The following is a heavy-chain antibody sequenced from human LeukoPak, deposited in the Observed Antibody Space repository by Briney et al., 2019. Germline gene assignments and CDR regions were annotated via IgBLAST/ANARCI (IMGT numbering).Heavy chain of an antibody. Sequence: SETLSLTCTVSGGSISSYYWSWIRQPPGKGLEWIGYIYYSGSTNYNPSLKSRVTISVDTSKNQFSLKLSSVTAADTAVYYCARGFGRYYYDSSGYGYDYWGQGTLVTVSS. D-gene: IGHD3-22*01. J-gene: IGHJ4*02. CDR2: IYYSGST. CDR3: ARGFGRYYYDSSGYGYDY. V-gene: IGHV4-59*08. CDR1: GGSISSYY.